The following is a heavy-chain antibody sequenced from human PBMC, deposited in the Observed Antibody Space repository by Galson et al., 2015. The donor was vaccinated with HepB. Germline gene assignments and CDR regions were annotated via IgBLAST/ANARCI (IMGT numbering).Heavy chain of an antibody. CDR3: ARYHHTVYEPTGMFDY. V-gene: IGHV4-59*08. CDR1: GGSISSDY. D-gene: IGHD5/OR15-5a*01. Sequence: SETLSLTCTVSGGSISSDYWSWIRQSPGEGLEWIGYVSYSGNTNCNPSLKSRVTISVDRSKSQFSLRLSSVTAADTAVYYCARYHHTVYEPTGMFDYWGQGTLVTVSS. J-gene: IGHJ4*02. CDR2: VSYSGNT.